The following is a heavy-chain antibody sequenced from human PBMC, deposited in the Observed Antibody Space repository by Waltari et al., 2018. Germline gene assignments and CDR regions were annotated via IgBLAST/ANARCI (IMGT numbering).Heavy chain of an antibody. D-gene: IGHD3-10*01. CDR1: GGSISSSY. J-gene: IGHJ4*02. V-gene: IGHV4-59*01. Sequence: QVQLQESGPGLVTPSETLSLTCTVSGGSISSSYWSWIRQPPGKGLEWIGYIYYSGSTNYNPSLKSRVTISVDTSKNQFSLKLSSVTAADTAVYYCARGPQHMVRGVIGYWGQGTLVTVSS. CDR2: IYYSGST. CDR3: ARGPQHMVRGVIGY.